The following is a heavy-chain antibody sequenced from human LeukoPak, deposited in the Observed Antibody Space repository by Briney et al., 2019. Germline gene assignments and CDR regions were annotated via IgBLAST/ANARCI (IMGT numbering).Heavy chain of an antibody. Sequence: SETLSLTCTVSGGSISSYYWSWSRQPPGKGLEWIGYIYYSGSTNYDPSLKSRVTISVDTSKNQFSLKLSSVTAADTAVYYCARIQYSSDWYWFDPWGQGTLVTVSS. CDR1: GGSISSYY. CDR3: ARIQYSSDWYWFDP. CDR2: IYYSGST. J-gene: IGHJ5*02. V-gene: IGHV4-59*01. D-gene: IGHD6-19*01.